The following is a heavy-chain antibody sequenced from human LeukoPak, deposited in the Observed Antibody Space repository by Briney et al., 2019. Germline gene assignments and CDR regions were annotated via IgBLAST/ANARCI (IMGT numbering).Heavy chain of an antibody. J-gene: IGHJ4*02. D-gene: IGHD3-22*01. Sequence: KSRVTMSVDTSKNQFSLKLRPVTAADTAVYYCARGLDDSSGYYYDYWGQGTLVSVSS. CDR3: ARGLDDSSGYYYDY. V-gene: IGHV4-4*06.